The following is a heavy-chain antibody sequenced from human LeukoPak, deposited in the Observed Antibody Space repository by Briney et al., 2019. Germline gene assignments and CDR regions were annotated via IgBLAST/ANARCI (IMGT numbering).Heavy chain of an antibody. CDR2: IKSKTDGGTT. J-gene: IGHJ4*02. D-gene: IGHD1-26*01. CDR1: GFTYSNDW. CDR3: TTDQEWELLGGGS. V-gene: IGHV3-15*01. Sequence: GGSLRLSCGASGFTYSNDWMSWVGQAAAKGGDGVGRIKSKTDGGTTDYAAPVKGRFTISRDDSKNTLYLQMNSLKTEDTAVYYCTTDQEWELLGGGSWGQGTLVTVSS.